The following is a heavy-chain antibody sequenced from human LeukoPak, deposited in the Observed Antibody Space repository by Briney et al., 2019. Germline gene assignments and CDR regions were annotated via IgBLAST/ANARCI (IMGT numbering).Heavy chain of an antibody. Sequence: ASVKVSCKASGYTFTGYYMHWVRQAPGQGLEWMGIINPSGGSTSYAQKFQGRVTMTRDTTTNTVYMELSSLRSEDTAVYYCARDRGYSSSLLYFDYWGQGTLVTVSS. CDR2: INPSGGST. V-gene: IGHV1-46*01. CDR3: ARDRGYSSSLLYFDY. D-gene: IGHD6-19*01. J-gene: IGHJ4*02. CDR1: GYTFTGYY.